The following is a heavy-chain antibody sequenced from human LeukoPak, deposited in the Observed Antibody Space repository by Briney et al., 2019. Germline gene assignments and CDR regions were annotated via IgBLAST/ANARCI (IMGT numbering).Heavy chain of an antibody. V-gene: IGHV1-2*02. CDR2: INPNSGGT. CDR1: GYTFTGYY. Sequence: ASVKASCKASGYTFTGYYMHWVRQAPGQGLEWMGWINPNSGGTNYAQKFQGRVTMTRDTSISTAYMELSRLRSDDTAVYYCASGYCSSTSCSPHHYYYYMDVWGKGTTVTVSS. J-gene: IGHJ6*03. D-gene: IGHD2-2*03. CDR3: ASGYCSSTSCSPHHYYYYMDV.